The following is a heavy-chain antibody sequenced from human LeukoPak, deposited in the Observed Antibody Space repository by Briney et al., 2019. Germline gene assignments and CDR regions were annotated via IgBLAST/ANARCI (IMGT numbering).Heavy chain of an antibody. Sequence: ASVKVSCKASGYTFTSYDINWVRQATGQGLEWMGCMNPNSGNTGYAQKFQGRVTINRNTPISKSYMELSSLRSEDTAVYYCARGRSWYGVSGWFDPWGQGTLVTVSS. CDR1: GYTFTSYD. CDR3: ARGRSWYGVSGWFDP. J-gene: IGHJ5*02. D-gene: IGHD6-13*01. V-gene: IGHV1-8*01. CDR2: MNPNSGNT.